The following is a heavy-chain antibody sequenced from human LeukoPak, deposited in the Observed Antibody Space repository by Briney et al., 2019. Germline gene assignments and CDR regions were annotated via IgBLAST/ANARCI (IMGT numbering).Heavy chain of an antibody. Sequence: PGGSLRLSCAASGFTFSPYWMSWVRQAPGKGLEWVANIKQDGSEKYYVDSVKGRFTISRDNAKNSLYLQMNSLRAEDTAVYYCARAGFYGDYTDYWGQGTLVTVSS. CDR1: GFTFSPYW. CDR3: ARAGFYGDYTDY. V-gene: IGHV3-7*02. CDR2: IKQDGSEK. D-gene: IGHD4-17*01. J-gene: IGHJ4*02.